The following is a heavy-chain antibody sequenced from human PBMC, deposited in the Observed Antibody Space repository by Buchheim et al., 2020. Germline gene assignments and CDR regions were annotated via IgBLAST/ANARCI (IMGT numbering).Heavy chain of an antibody. J-gene: IGHJ5*02. V-gene: IGHV3-48*01. CDR3: ARSYSDNWYAA. D-gene: IGHD6-13*01. CDR2: ISRGISTI. Sequence: EVQLVESGGGLVQPGGSLRLSCAASGFTFSSYSMNWVRQAPGKGLEWVSFISRGISTIYYADSVKGRFTISRDNARNSLYLQMNSLRAEDTAVYYCARSYSDNWYAAWGQGTL. CDR1: GFTFSSYS.